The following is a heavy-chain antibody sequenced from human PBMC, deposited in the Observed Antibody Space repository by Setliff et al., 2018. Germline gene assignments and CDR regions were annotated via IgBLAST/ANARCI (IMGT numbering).Heavy chain of an antibody. CDR1: GYTFTSYS. CDR2: ISGYSGDT. V-gene: IGHV1-18*01. CDR3: ARFYGDYQFDY. J-gene: IGHJ4*02. D-gene: IGHD4-17*01. Sequence: ASVKISCKASGYTFTSYSITWVRQAPGRGLEWLGWISGYSGDTSYAQKFQDRVTLTTDTSTSTAYMEMSSLTSDDTAVYYCARFYGDYQFDYWGQGTLVTVS.